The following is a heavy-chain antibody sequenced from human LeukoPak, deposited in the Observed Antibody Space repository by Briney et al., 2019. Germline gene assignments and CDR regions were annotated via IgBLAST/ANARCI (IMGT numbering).Heavy chain of an antibody. CDR3: ARGYSSDWYSGY. CDR1: GFTFSDDF. Sequence: GESLRLSCAASGFTFSDDFMSWIRQPPGRGLEWVSYISSSGGTIYYADSVKGRFTISRDNAKNSLYLQMSSLRVEDTAVYYCARGYSSDWYSGYWGQGTLVTVSS. V-gene: IGHV3-11*01. J-gene: IGHJ4*02. D-gene: IGHD6-19*01. CDR2: ISSSGGTI.